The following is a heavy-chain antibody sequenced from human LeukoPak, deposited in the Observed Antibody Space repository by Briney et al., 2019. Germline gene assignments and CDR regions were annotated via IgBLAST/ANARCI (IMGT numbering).Heavy chain of an antibody. CDR2: IDPYNGNT. CDR1: GYTFRSYG. D-gene: IGHD5-18*01. J-gene: IGHJ6*03. V-gene: IGHV1-18*01. Sequence: ASVKVSCKASGYTFRSYGINWVRQAPGQGLEWMGWIDPYNGNTNYAQKSQGRVTMTTDASTNTAYMELRSLRSDDTAAYYCARVIHLVYYYMDVWGKGTTVTVSS. CDR3: ARVIHLVYYYMDV.